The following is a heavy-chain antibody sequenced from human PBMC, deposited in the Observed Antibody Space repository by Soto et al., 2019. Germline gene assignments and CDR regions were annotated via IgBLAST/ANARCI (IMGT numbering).Heavy chain of an antibody. Sequence: ASVKVSCKASGYTFTSYAIHWVRQPPGQRLEWMGWINAGNGNTKYSQKFQGRVNINRDTSASTAYMELSSLRSEDTAVYYCARSTGDIVVVPAATYPDYWGQGTLVTVSS. J-gene: IGHJ4*02. V-gene: IGHV1-3*01. CDR2: INAGNGNT. D-gene: IGHD2-2*01. CDR1: GYTFTSYA. CDR3: ARSTGDIVVVPAATYPDY.